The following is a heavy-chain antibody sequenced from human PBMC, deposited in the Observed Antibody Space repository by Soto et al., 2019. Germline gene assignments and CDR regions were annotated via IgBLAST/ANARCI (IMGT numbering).Heavy chain of an antibody. CDR2: ISAYNGNT. Sequence: ASVKVSCKASGYTFTSYGIRWVQQAPGQGLEWMGWISAYNGNTNYAQRLQGRVTMTTDTSTSTAYMELRSLRSDDTAVYYCARDAAVGLFDYWGQGTLVTVSS. V-gene: IGHV1-18*01. D-gene: IGHD1-26*01. CDR3: ARDAAVGLFDY. CDR1: GYTFTSYG. J-gene: IGHJ4*02.